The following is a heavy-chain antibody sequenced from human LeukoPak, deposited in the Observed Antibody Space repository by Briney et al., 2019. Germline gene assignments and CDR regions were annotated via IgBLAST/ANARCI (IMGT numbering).Heavy chain of an antibody. CDR1: GYTFTSYY. CDR3: ATDLLVGATRGY. V-gene: IGHV1-46*01. D-gene: IGHD1-26*01. CDR2: INPSGDST. Sequence: ASVEVSYKASGYTFTSYYMHWVRQAPGQGLEWMGIINPSGDSTSYAQKFQGRVTMTEDTSTDTAYMELSSLRSEDTAVYYCATDLLVGATRGYWGQGTLVTVSS. J-gene: IGHJ4*02.